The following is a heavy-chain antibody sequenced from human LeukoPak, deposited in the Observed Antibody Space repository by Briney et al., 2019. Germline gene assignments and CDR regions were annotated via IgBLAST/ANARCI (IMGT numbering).Heavy chain of an antibody. CDR2: IKQDGSEK. D-gene: IGHD6-13*01. Sequence: GGSLRLSCAASEFTFSNNWMTWVRQAPGKGLEWVANIKQDGSEKYYVDSVKGRFTISRDNAKNSLYLQMNTLRAEDTAVYYCAREGQQRGGFDYWGQGTLVTVSS. J-gene: IGHJ4*02. CDR3: AREGQQRGGFDY. V-gene: IGHV3-7*01. CDR1: EFTFSNNW.